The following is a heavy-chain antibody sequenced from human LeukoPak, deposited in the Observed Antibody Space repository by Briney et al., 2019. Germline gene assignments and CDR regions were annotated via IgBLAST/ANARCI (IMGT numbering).Heavy chain of an antibody. CDR3: ARQKDVLLWFGGTPAWFDP. V-gene: IGHV4-61*02. D-gene: IGHD3-10*01. Sequence: SQTLSLTCTVSGGSISSGSYYWSWIRQPAGKGLEWIGRIYTSGSTNYNPSLKSRVTISVDTSKNQFSLKLSSVTAADTAVYYCARQKDVLLWFGGTPAWFDPWGQGTLVTVSS. CDR1: GGSISSGSYY. J-gene: IGHJ5*02. CDR2: IYTSGST.